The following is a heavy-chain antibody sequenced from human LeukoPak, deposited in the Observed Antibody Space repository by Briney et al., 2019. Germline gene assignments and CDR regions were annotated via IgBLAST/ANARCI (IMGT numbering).Heavy chain of an antibody. CDR3: AALFSSIIGWFDP. Sequence: ASVKVSYKASGYTFTSYYIHWVRQAPGQGLEWMGIINPSGGSTSYAQKFQGRVTMTRDTSTSTVYMELSSLRAEDTAVYYCAALFSSIIGWFDPWGQGTLVPVSS. D-gene: IGHD3-10*01. CDR1: GYTFTSYY. V-gene: IGHV1-46*01. CDR2: INPSGGST. J-gene: IGHJ5*02.